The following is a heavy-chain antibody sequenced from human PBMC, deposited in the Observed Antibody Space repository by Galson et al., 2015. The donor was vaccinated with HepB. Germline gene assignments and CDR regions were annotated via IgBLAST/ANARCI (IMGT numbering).Heavy chain of an antibody. V-gene: IGHV3-23*01. CDR3: AKGPAYCSDTSCPGDD. CDR1: GFTFSSHA. D-gene: IGHD2-2*01. J-gene: IGHJ4*02. CDR2: ISYSGGSK. Sequence: SLRLSCAASGFTFSSHAMSWVRQAPGKGLEWVSTISYSGGSKYYADSVKGRFTISRDNSKNTLYLQMNSLRAEDTAVYYCAKGPAYCSDTSCPGDDWGQGTLVTVSS.